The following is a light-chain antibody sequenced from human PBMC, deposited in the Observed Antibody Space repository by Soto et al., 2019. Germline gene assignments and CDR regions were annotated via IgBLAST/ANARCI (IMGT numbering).Light chain of an antibody. CDR1: SSDVGGYNY. CDR3: SSYAGSNNLV. Sequence: QSALTQPPSASGSPGQSVTISCTGTSSDVGGYNYVSWYQQHPGKAPKLIIYGVSKRPSGVPDRFSGSKSGNTASLTVSGLQAEDEADYYCSSYAGSNNLVFGGGTQLTVL. J-gene: IGLJ2*01. V-gene: IGLV2-8*01. CDR2: GVS.